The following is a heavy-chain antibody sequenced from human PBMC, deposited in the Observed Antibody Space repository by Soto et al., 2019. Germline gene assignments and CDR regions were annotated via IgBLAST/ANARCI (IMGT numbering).Heavy chain of an antibody. V-gene: IGHV1-2*02. CDR2: IGPESGAT. CDR1: GSSFTGHY. Sequence: ASVKVSCKASGSSFTGHYTHWVRQAPEQGPEWMGEIGPESGATRYAQKFQGGVTMTMDTSITTVYMELNNLRPDDTAIYYCGRGRSGQIVVFYWGQGTPVTVSS. CDR3: GRGRSGQIVVFY. D-gene: IGHD1-26*01. J-gene: IGHJ4*02.